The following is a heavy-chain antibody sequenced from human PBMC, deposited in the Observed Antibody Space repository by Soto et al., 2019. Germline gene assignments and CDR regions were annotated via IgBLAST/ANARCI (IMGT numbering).Heavy chain of an antibody. CDR2: ISSSSSVI. D-gene: IGHD7-27*01. V-gene: IGHV3-48*01. Sequence: GGSLRLSCAASGFTFSSYALTWVRQAPGKGLEWVSSISSSSSVIDYADSVKGRFTVSRDNARNSLYLQMNSLRAEDTAVYYCARDLSWGSNWYYYMDGWGKGTTVTVSS. CDR3: ARDLSWGSNWYYYMDG. J-gene: IGHJ6*03. CDR1: GFTFSSYA.